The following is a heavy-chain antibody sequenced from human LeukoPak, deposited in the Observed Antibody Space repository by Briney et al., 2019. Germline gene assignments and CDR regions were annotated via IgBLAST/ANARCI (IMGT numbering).Heavy chain of an antibody. J-gene: IGHJ4*02. Sequence: GGSLRLSCAASGFTFSSYTMSWVRQAPGKGLEWVSTISNSDYSTYYADSVKGRFTISRANSENTLYLQMNNLRAEDTAVYYCAKATGYLLWGQGTLVTVSS. CDR3: AKATGYLL. V-gene: IGHV3-23*01. CDR2: ISNSDYST. CDR1: GFTFSSYT. D-gene: IGHD1-14*01.